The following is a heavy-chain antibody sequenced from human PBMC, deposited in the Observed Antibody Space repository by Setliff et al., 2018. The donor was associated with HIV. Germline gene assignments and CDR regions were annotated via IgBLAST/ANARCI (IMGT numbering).Heavy chain of an antibody. D-gene: IGHD2-8*02. J-gene: IGHJ4*02. CDR3: ARVGSYWSTFDY. CDR2: INTETGNP. V-gene: IGHV7-4-1*02. CDR1: GYTFTTYG. Sequence: GASVKVSCKTSGYTFTTYGISWVRQAPGQGFEGMGWINTETGNPMYAQGFRGRLVFSLDTSVNTAYLQINSLKAEDTAMYYCARVGSYWSTFDYWGQGALVTVSS.